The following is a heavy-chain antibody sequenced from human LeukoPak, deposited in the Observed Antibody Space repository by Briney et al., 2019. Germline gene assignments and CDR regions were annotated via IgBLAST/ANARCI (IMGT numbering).Heavy chain of an antibody. V-gene: IGHV3-30*02. Sequence: GGSLRLSCIASGFTFTNYGMHWVRQAPGKGLEWVAFIQIDGRNQYYADSVKGRFTISRDNSNNTLSLQMNSLRAEDTAVYYCAKDVNFQCRGDCSDSWGQGTLVTVSS. CDR3: AKDVNFQCRGDCSDS. CDR1: GFTFTNYG. D-gene: IGHD5/OR15-5a*01. J-gene: IGHJ4*02. CDR2: IQIDGRNQ.